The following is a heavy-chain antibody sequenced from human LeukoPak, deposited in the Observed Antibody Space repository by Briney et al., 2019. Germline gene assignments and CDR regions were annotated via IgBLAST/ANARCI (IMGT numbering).Heavy chain of an antibody. CDR2: IYYTGAT. CDR3: ARGGGTSDRRYFDY. V-gene: IGHV4-59*01. CDR1: GGSISSYY. D-gene: IGHD1-14*01. J-gene: IGHJ4*02. Sequence: SETLSLTCTVSGGSISSYYWSWIRQPPGKGLEWIAYIYYTGATNYNPSLKSRVTISVDTSKNQFSLKLSSVTAADTAVYYCARGGGTSDRRYFDYWGQGTLVTVSS.